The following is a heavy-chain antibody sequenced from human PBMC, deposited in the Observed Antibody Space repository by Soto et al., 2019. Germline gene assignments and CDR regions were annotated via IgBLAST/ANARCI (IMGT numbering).Heavy chain of an antibody. CDR2: ISGSGGST. D-gene: IGHD4-4*01. V-gene: IGHV3-23*01. J-gene: IGHJ3*02. CDR1: GFTFSSYA. CDR3: AKDPRGLHKRDAFDI. Sequence: EVQLLESGGCLVQPGGARRLSCAASGFTFSSYAMSWVRQAPGKGLEWLSAISGSGGSTYYADSVKGRFTISSDNSKNTLYLQMNSLRSDDTAVYYCAKDPRGLHKRDAFDIWGQGTMVTVSS.